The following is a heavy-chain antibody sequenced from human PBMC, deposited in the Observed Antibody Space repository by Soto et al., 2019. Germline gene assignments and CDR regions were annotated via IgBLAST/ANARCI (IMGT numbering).Heavy chain of an antibody. Sequence: QVHLVQSGAEVKKPGASVKVSCKGSGYAFTTYGITWVRQAPGQGREGMGLIGAHSGNTNYAQKLQGRVTVTRDTSTTTAYMELRSLRSDDTAVYYCARGRYGDYWGQGALVTVSS. CDR3: ARGRYGDY. D-gene: IGHD1-1*01. CDR1: GYAFTTYG. J-gene: IGHJ4*02. CDR2: IGAHSGNT. V-gene: IGHV1-18*01.